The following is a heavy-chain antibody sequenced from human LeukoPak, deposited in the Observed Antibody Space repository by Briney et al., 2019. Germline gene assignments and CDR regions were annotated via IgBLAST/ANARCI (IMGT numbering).Heavy chain of an antibody. J-gene: IGHJ5*02. CDR2: IYTGGST. CDR1: GFTVSSNY. V-gene: IGHV3-53*01. CDR3: ARERQMDYGSGSRRVDP. D-gene: IGHD3-10*01. Sequence: GGSLRLSCAASGFTVSSNYMTWVRQAPGKGLEWVSVIYTGGSTYYADSVKGRFTISRDNSKNTLYLQMNSLRAEDTAVYYCARERQMDYGSGSRRVDPWGQGTLVTVSS.